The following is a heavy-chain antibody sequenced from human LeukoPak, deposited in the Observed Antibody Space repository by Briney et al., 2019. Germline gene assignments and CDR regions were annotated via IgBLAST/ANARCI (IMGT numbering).Heavy chain of an antibody. CDR3: ARGPLVVSTALDY. D-gene: IGHD2-15*01. Sequence: ASVKVSCKASGYTFGNYAIHWVRQAPGQRFEWMGWINAGNGNTKYSQEFQGRVTITRDTSASTAYMELSSLRSEDMAVYYCARGPLVVSTALDYWGQGTLVTVSS. J-gene: IGHJ4*02. CDR2: INAGNGNT. V-gene: IGHV1-3*03. CDR1: GYTFGNYA.